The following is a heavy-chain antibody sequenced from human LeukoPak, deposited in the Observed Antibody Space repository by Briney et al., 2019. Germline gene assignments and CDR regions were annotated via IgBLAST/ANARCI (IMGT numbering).Heavy chain of an antibody. J-gene: IGHJ4*02. CDR3: ARDYYDGSGYYQDH. D-gene: IGHD3-22*01. Sequence: GGSLRLSCAVSGFSFSDHYMDWVRQAPGKGLEWVGRTRSKANSYTTEYAASVKGRFTISSDDSKNSLYLQMNSLKTEDTAVYYCARDYYDGSGYYQDHWGQGTLVTVSS. V-gene: IGHV3-72*01. CDR1: GFSFSDHY. CDR2: TRSKANSYTT.